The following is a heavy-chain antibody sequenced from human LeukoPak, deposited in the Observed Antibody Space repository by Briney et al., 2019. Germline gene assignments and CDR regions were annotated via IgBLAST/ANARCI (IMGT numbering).Heavy chain of an antibody. V-gene: IGHV4-59*01. Sequence: SETLSLTCTVSGGSISSYYWSWIRQPPGKGLEWIGYIYYSGSTNYNPSLKSRVTISVDTSKNQFSLKLSSVTAADTAVYYCARGVGYILVNYYMDVWGKGTTVTVSS. D-gene: IGHD3-9*01. CDR2: IYYSGST. CDR1: GGSISSYY. J-gene: IGHJ6*03. CDR3: ARGVGYILVNYYMDV.